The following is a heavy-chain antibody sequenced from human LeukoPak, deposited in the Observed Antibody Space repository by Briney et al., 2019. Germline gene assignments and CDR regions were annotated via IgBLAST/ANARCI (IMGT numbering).Heavy chain of an antibody. CDR1: GFTFSSYA. CDR3: AKDGMITFGGVIGLFDY. V-gene: IGHV3-23*01. Sequence: GGSLRLSCAASGFTFSSYAMSWVRPAPGKGLEWVSAISGSGGSTYYADSVKGRFTISRANSKNTLYLQMNSLRAEDTAVYYCAKDGMITFGGVIGLFDYWGQGTLVTVSS. J-gene: IGHJ4*02. CDR2: ISGSGGST. D-gene: IGHD3-16*02.